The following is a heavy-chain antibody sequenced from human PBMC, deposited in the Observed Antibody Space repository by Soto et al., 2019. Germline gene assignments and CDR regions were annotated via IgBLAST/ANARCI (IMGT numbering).Heavy chain of an antibody. D-gene: IGHD3-3*01. CDR1: GFSLTTSGVG. CDR3: AHRILRTVFGLVTTTAIYFDF. V-gene: IGHV2-5*02. CDR2: IYWDDDK. J-gene: IGHJ4*02. Sequence: QITLNESGPTVVKPAEPLTLTCTFSGFSLTTSGVGVGWIRQSPGKAPEWLALIYWDDDKRYSASLKSRLTITNDTSKNQVVLTMASVDPADTATYSCAHRILRTVFGLVTTTAIYFDFWGQGTPVVVAS.